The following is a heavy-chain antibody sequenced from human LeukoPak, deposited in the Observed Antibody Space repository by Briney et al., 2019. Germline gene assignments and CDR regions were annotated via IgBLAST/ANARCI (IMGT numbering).Heavy chain of an antibody. CDR2: IYYSGST. CDR3: AGEVGDGYAEFDY. V-gene: IGHV4-59*01. CDR1: GGSISSYY. Sequence: SETLSLTCTVSGGSISSYYWSWIRQPPGKGLEWIGYIYYSGSTNYNPSLKSRVTISVDTSKNQFSLKLSSVTAADTAVYYCAGEVGDGYAEFDYWGQGTLVTVSS. J-gene: IGHJ4*02. D-gene: IGHD5-24*01.